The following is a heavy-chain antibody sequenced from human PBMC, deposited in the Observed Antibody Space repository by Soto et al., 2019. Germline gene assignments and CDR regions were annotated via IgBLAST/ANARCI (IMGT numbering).Heavy chain of an antibody. CDR2: ISSSGSTI. V-gene: IGHV3-11*01. CDR1: GFTFSDYY. Sequence: GGSLRLSCAASGFTFSDYYMSWIRQAPGKGLEWVSYISSSGSTIYYADSVKGRFTISRDNAKNSLYLQMNSLRAEDTAVYYCARDPNIAAAGPPWPWGQGTLVTVSS. J-gene: IGHJ5*02. D-gene: IGHD6-13*01. CDR3: ARDPNIAAAGPPWP.